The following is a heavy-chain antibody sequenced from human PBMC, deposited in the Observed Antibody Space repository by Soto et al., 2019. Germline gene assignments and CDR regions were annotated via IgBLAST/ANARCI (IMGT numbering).Heavy chain of an antibody. CDR2: TYHSGST. J-gene: IGHJ6*02. CDR1: GGSISSGGYS. CDR3: ARAHYGDYGYGMDV. V-gene: IGHV4-30-2*01. Sequence: QLQLQESGSGLVKPSQTLSLTCAVSGGSISSGGYSWSWIRQPPGKGLEWIGYTYHSGSTYYNTSLESRITISVHRSKNQFSQKLRSVTAADTTVYYCARAHYGDYGYGMDVWGQGTTVTVSS. D-gene: IGHD4-17*01.